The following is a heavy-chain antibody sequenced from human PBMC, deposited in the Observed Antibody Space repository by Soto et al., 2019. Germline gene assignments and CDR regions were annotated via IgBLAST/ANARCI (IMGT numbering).Heavy chain of an antibody. CDR3: VILCSGSPRLDA. CDR2: INPSGGST. D-gene: IGHD3-10*02. V-gene: IGHV1-46*01. J-gene: IGHJ6*04. Sequence: ASVKVSCKASGYTFTYYFMNWVRRAPGQGLEWMGRINPSGGSTIYAQKFQGRVTMTRDTSTTTVYMELSSLRSDDTAVYYCVILCSGSPRLDAWGKGTTVTVSS. CDR1: GYTFTYYF.